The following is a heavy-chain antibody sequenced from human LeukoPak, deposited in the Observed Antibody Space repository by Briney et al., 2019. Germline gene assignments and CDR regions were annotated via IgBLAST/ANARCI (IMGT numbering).Heavy chain of an antibody. D-gene: IGHD6-13*01. CDR1: GFTFSSYG. CDR2: IRYDGSNK. CDR3: AKDHSSSPDPTFDY. J-gene: IGHJ4*02. Sequence: GGSLRLSCAASGFTFSSYGMHWVRQAPGKGLEWVAFIRYDGSNKYYADSVKGRFTISRDNSKNTLYLQVNSLRAEDTAVYYCAKDHSSSPDPTFDYWGQGTLVTVSS. V-gene: IGHV3-30*02.